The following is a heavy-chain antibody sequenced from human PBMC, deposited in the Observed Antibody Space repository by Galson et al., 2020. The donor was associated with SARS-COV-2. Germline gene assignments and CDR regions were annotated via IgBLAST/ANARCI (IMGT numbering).Heavy chain of an antibody. J-gene: IGHJ5*02. CDR3: ARAATGSYYNAFDA. CDR2: TSYDGTSH. CDR1: GFTFTIFT. V-gene: IGHV3-30-3*01. Sequence: GESLKISCAASGFTFTIFTLHWVRQAPGKGLEWVAVTSYDGTSHYYTDSVKGRFTISRDNSKNMLFLQMHSLRVEDTAIDYCARAATGSYYNAFDAWGQGSMVTVSS. D-gene: IGHD1-26*01.